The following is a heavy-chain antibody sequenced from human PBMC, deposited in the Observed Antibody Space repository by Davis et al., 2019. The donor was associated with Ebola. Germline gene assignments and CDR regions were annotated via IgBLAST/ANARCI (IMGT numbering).Heavy chain of an antibody. Sequence: PGGSLRLSCRASGFTFSNAWMTWVRQAPGKGLEWVGLIKAKTEGGTTDYAAPVRGRFTISRDDSKNSVHLQMTNLKTEDTAMYYCAREGTLGVTIDFWAQGTLVTVSS. CDR1: GFTFSNAW. CDR2: IKAKTEGGTT. CDR3: AREGTLGVTIDF. V-gene: IGHV3-15*01. D-gene: IGHD2-21*02. J-gene: IGHJ4*02.